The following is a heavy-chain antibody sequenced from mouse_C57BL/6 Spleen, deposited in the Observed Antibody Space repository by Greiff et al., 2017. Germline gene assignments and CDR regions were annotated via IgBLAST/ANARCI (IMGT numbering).Heavy chain of an antibody. CDR2: IDPSDSET. CDR3: ARRNWDVPYFDY. Sequence: VQLQQPGAELVRPGSSVKLSCKASGYTFTSYWMHWVKQRPIQGLEWIGNIDPSDSETHYNQKFKDKATLTVDKSSSTAYMQLSSLTSEDSAVYYCARRNWDVPYFDYWGQGTPLTVSS. V-gene: IGHV1-52*01. CDR1: GYTFTSYW. J-gene: IGHJ2*01. D-gene: IGHD4-1*01.